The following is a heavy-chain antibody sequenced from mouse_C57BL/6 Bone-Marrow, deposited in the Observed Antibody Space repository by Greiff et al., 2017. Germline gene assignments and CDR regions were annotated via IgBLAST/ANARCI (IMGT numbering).Heavy chain of an antibody. V-gene: IGHV2-5*01. CDR1: GFSLTSYG. D-gene: IGHD1-1*01. J-gene: IGHJ4*01. CDR3: AKNWGYGSSYGYAMDY. CDR2: IWRGGST. Sequence: VQLQQSGPGLVQPSQSLSITCTVSGFSLTSYGVHWVRQSPGKGLEWLGVIWRGGSTDYNAAFMSRLSITKDNSKSQVFFKMNSLQADDTAIYYCAKNWGYGSSYGYAMDYWGQGTSVTVSS.